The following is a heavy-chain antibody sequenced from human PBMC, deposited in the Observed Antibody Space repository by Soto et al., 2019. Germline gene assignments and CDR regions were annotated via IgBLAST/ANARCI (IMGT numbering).Heavy chain of an antibody. CDR1: GFTFSSYS. V-gene: IGHV3-21*01. CDR3: ARSSGVVAYAFDI. D-gene: IGHD2-15*01. CDR2: ISSSSSYI. Sequence: SGGSLRLSCAASGFTFSSYSMNWVRQAPGKGLEWVSSISSSSSYIYYADSVKGRFTISRDNAKNSLYLQMNSLRAEDTAVYYCARSSGVVAYAFDIWGQGTMVTVSS. J-gene: IGHJ3*02.